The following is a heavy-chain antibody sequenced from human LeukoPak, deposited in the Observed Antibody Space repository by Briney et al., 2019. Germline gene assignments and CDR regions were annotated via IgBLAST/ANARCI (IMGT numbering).Heavy chain of an antibody. CDR3: ASAPNRWIQLWPPAH. V-gene: IGHV3-53*01. CDR2: IYSGGST. Sequence: GGSLRLSCAASGFTVSSNYMNWVRQAPGKGLEWVSVIYSGGSTYYADSVKGRFTISRDNSKNTLYLQMNSLRAEDTAVYYCASAPNRWIQLWPPAHWGQGTLVTVSS. D-gene: IGHD5-18*01. CDR1: GFTVSSNY. J-gene: IGHJ4*02.